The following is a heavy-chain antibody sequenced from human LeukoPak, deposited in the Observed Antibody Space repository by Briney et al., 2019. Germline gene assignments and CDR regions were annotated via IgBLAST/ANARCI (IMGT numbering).Heavy chain of an antibody. CDR3: TRDTGTTGEVKFDP. Sequence: SETLSLTCTVSGGSISSYYWSWIRQPAGRGLEWIGRIYTSGSTTYNPSLKSRVTMSVDTSKSQFSLNLMSVTAADTAVYYCTRDTGTTGEVKFDPWGQGTLVTVSS. CDR2: IYTSGST. CDR1: GGSISSYY. D-gene: IGHD4-17*01. V-gene: IGHV4-4*07. J-gene: IGHJ5*02.